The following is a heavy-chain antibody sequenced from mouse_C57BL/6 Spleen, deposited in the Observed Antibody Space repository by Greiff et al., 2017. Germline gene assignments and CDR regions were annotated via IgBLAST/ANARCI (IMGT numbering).Heavy chain of an antibody. CDR3: ARSNYYGSSYWYFDV. CDR2: INPGSGGT. Sequence: VQLQQSGAELVRPGTSVKVSCKASGYAFTNYLIEWVKQRPGQGLEWIGVINPGSGGTNYNEKFKGKATLTADKSSSTAYMQLSSLTSEDSAVYFGARSNYYGSSYWYFDVWGTGTTVTVSS. J-gene: IGHJ1*03. CDR1: GYAFTNYL. V-gene: IGHV1-54*01. D-gene: IGHD1-1*01.